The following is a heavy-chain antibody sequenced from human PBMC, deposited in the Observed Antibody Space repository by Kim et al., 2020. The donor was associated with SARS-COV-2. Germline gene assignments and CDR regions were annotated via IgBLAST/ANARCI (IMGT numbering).Heavy chain of an antibody. CDR1: GYTFTSYA. V-gene: IGHV7-4-1*02. J-gene: IGHJ5*02. CDR3: ARDSRRLAVAGKGGKNWFDP. D-gene: IGHD6-19*01. Sequence: ASVKVSCKASGYTFTSYAMNWVRQAPGQGLEWMGWINTNTGNPTYAQGFTGRFVFSLDTSVSTAYLQISSLKAEDTAVYYCARDSRRLAVAGKGGKNWFDPWGQGTLVTVSS. CDR2: INTNTGNP.